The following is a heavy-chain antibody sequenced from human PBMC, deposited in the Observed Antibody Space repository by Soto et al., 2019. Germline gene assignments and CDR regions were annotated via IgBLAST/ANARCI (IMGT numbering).Heavy chain of an antibody. D-gene: IGHD6-13*01. Sequence: NPSETLSLTCAVSGGSISSGGYSWSWIRQPPGKGLEWIGYMYHSGSTYYNPSLKSRVTISIDRSKNQFSLKLSSVTAADTAVYYCARSLHSRRIAAALPNFFYYWGQGTLVTVSS. V-gene: IGHV4-30-2*01. CDR3: ARSLHSRRIAAALPNFFYY. CDR2: MYHSGST. J-gene: IGHJ4*02. CDR1: GGSISSGGYS.